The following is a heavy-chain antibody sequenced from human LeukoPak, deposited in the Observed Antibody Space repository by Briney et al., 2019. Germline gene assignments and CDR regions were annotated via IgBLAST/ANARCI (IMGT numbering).Heavy chain of an antibody. J-gene: IGHJ4*02. CDR2: IDPSDSYT. D-gene: IGHD3-10*01. CDR1: GYSFTNYW. V-gene: IGHV5-10-1*01. CDR3: ARHYYGSGNDDGY. Sequence: GESLQISCKGSGYSFTNYWISWVRQMPGKGLEWMGRIDPSDSYTNYSPSFQGHVTISADKSISTAYLQWSSLKASDTAMYYCARHYYGSGNDDGYWGQGTLVTVSS.